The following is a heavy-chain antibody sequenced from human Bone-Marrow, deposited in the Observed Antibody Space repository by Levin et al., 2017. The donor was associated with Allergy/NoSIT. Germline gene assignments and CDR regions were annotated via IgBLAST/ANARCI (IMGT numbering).Heavy chain of an antibody. Sequence: SETLSLTCSVSGGSVGTGDFYWTWFRQPPGTGLEWIGYFYYSGSTLYNPSLKSRVSISLDTSNNQFSLNLQSVTAADTAVYYCARGLLQLAGFFDYWGQGTLVSVSS. CDR1: GGSVGTGDFY. J-gene: IGHJ4*02. V-gene: IGHV4-30-4*01. CDR2: FYYSGST. D-gene: IGHD1-1*01. CDR3: ARGLLQLAGFFDY.